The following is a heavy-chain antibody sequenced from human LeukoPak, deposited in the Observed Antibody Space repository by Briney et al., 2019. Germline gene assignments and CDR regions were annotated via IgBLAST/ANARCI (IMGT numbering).Heavy chain of an antibody. CDR3: AKERGIYSGYDPLEY. J-gene: IGHJ4*02. V-gene: IGHV3-23*01. CDR2: YSGSGGST. D-gene: IGHD5-12*01. Sequence: GGSLRLSCAASGFTFSTYAMSWVRQAPGKGLEWVSAYSGSGGSTFYADSVKGRFTVSRDNSKNTLYLQMDSLRTEDTALYFCAKERGIYSGYDPLEYWGQGTLVIVSS. CDR1: GFTFSTYA.